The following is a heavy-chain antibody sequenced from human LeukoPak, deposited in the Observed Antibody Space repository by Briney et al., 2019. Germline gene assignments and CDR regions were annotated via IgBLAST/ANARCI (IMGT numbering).Heavy chain of an antibody. V-gene: IGHV3-9*01. CDR2: ITWNSGNI. J-gene: IGHJ4*02. Sequence: GRSLRLSCAASGFTFEDYAMHWVRQAPGKGQEWVSGITWNSGNIGYADSVKGRFTISRDNAKNSLYLQMNSLRVEDTALYYCSKDRGGMVRGTDYWGQGTLVTVSS. D-gene: IGHD3-10*01. CDR3: SKDRGGMVRGTDY. CDR1: GFTFEDYA.